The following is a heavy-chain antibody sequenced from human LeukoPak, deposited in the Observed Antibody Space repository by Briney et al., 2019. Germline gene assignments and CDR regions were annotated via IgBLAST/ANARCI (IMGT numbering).Heavy chain of an antibody. Sequence: GGSLRLSCVASGFIVRGNYISWVRQAPGKGLEGVSAFYSDGSTYYLDSVKGRFIISRDDSKNTLYLQMNSLRAEDTAVYYCARVYIDAFDIWGQGPMVTVSS. CDR2: FYSDGST. CDR1: GFIVRGNY. V-gene: IGHV3-53*01. J-gene: IGHJ3*02. CDR3: ARVYIDAFDI.